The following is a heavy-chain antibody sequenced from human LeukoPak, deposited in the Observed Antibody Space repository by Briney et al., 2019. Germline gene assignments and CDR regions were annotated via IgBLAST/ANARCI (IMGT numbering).Heavy chain of an antibody. CDR2: INPSGGST. CDR3: ARGPTSYSPLDY. V-gene: IGHV1-46*01. CDR1: GYTFTSYG. Sequence: GASVKVSCKASGYTFTSYGISWVRQAPGQGLEWMGIINPSGGSTSYAQKFQGRVTMTRDTSTSTVYMELSSLRSEDTAVYYCARGPTSYSPLDYWGQGTLVTVSS. D-gene: IGHD4-11*01. J-gene: IGHJ4*02.